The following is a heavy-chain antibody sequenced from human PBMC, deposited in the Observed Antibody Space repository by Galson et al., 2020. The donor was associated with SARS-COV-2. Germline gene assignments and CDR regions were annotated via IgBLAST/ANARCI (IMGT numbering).Heavy chain of an antibody. CDR3: AKGTRYFDWTSSFDY. V-gene: IGHV3-43*01. D-gene: IGHD3-9*01. CDR1: GFTFDDYT. Sequence: GESLKISCAASGFTFDDYTMHWVRQAPGKGLEWVSLISWDGGSTYYADSVKGRFTISRDNSKNSLYLQMNSLRTEDTALYYCAKGTRYFDWTSSFDYWGQGTLVTVSS. CDR2: ISWDGGST. J-gene: IGHJ4*02.